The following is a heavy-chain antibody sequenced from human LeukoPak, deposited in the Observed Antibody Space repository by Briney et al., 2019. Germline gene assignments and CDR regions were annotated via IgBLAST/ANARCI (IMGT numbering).Heavy chain of an antibody. CDR2: MTPNSGNT. J-gene: IGHJ4*02. D-gene: IGHD3-10*01. CDR1: GYTFTSYD. V-gene: IGHV1-8*01. Sequence: ASVKVSCKASGYTFTSYDINWLRQATGQGLEWMGWMTPNSGNTGYAQKFQGRVTMTRNTSISTAYMELSSLRSEDTAMYYCARTYGSGRGDYWGQGTLVTVSS. CDR3: ARTYGSGRGDY.